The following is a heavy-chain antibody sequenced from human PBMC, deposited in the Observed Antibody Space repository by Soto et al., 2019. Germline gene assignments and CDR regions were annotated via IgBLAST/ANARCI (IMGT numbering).Heavy chain of an antibody. D-gene: IGHD6-19*01. CDR1: GFTFSSYA. CDR2: ISGSGGST. V-gene: IGHV3-23*01. CDR3: AKDSTPYSSGWSFDY. J-gene: IGHJ4*02. Sequence: GGSLRLSCAASGFTFSSYAMSWVRQAPGKGLEWVSAISGSGGSTYYADSVKGRFTISRDNSKNTLYLQMNSLRAEDTAVYYCAKDSTPYSSGWSFDYWGQGTLVTVSS.